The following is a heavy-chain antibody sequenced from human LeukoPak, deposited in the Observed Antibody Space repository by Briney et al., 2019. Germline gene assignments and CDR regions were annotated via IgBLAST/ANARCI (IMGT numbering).Heavy chain of an antibody. CDR1: GYTFTSNA. J-gene: IGHJ6*02. CDR3: ARSLSGYVEYYYYYGMDV. D-gene: IGHD5-12*01. Sequence: ASVKVSCKASGYTFTSNAMHWVRQAPGQGLEWMGGIIPIFGTANYAQKFQGRVTITADESTSTAYMELSSLRSEDTAVYYCARSLSGYVEYYYYYGMDVWGQGTTVTVSS. CDR2: IIPIFGTA. V-gene: IGHV1-69*13.